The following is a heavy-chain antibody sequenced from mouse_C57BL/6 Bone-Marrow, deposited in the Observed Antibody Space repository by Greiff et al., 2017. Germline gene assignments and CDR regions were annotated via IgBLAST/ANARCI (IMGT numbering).Heavy chain of an antibody. CDR2: ISYDGSN. V-gene: IGHV3-6*01. D-gene: IGHD1-1*01. J-gene: IGHJ1*03. CDR3: ADTVVATNWDFDV. Sequence: EVQVVESGPGLVKPSQSLSLTCSVTGYSFTSGYYWNWIRQFPGNKLEWMGYISYDGSNNYNPSLKNRTSITRDTSKNQFFLKLNSVTTEDTATYYCADTVVATNWDFDVWGTGTTVTVSS. CDR1: GYSFTSGYY.